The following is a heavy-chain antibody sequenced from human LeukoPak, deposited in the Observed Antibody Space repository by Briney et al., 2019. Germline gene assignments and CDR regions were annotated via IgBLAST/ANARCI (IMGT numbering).Heavy chain of an antibody. Sequence: SVKVSCKASGGTFSSYAISWVRQAPGQGLEWMGGIIPILGTANYAQKFQGRVTITTDESTSTAYMELSSLRSEDTAVYYCASIRVSGYDSVSNNWFDPWGQGTLVTVSS. V-gene: IGHV1-69*05. D-gene: IGHD5-12*01. CDR2: IIPILGTA. CDR3: ASIRVSGYDSVSNNWFDP. CDR1: GGTFSSYA. J-gene: IGHJ5*02.